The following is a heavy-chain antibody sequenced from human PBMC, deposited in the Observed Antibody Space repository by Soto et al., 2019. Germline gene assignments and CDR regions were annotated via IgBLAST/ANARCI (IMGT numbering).Heavy chain of an antibody. CDR2: INAGNGNT. V-gene: IGHV1-3*01. Sequence: ASVKVSCKASGYTFTSYAMHWVCQAPGQRLEWMGWINAGNGNTKYSQKFQGRVTITRDTSASTAYMELSSLRSEDTAVYYCARVRIWYDSSGPPDWWGQGTLVTVSS. CDR3: ARVRIWYDSSGPPDW. J-gene: IGHJ4*02. D-gene: IGHD3-22*01. CDR1: GYTFTSYA.